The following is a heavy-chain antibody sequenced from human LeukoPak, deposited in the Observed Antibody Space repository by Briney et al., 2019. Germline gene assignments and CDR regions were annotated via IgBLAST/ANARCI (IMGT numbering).Heavy chain of an antibody. CDR2: INPNNGGT. CDR3: ARGTVGAHQLIAY. D-gene: IGHD1-26*01. CDR1: GYTFTDHY. Sequence: ASVKVSCKASGYTFTDHYMHWVRQAPGQGLEWMGWINPNNGGTNFAQKFQGRVTMTRDTSISTAYMELSSLTSDDTAVYYCARGTVGAHQLIAYWGQGTLVTVSS. V-gene: IGHV1-2*02. J-gene: IGHJ4*02.